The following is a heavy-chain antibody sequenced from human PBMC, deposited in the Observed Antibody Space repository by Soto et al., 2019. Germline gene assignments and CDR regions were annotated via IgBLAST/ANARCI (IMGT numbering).Heavy chain of an antibody. J-gene: IGHJ6*02. CDR2: INPNSGGT. CDR1: GYTFTDYY. CDR3: ARVGEYQLLYGYYYYGMDV. Sequence: ASVKVSCKASGYTFTDYYIHWVRQAPGQGLEWMGWINPNSGGTNYAQKSQGRVTMTRDTSISTAYMELSRLRSDDTAVYYCARVGEYQLLYGYYYYGMDVWGQGTTVTVSS. D-gene: IGHD2-2*02. V-gene: IGHV1-2*02.